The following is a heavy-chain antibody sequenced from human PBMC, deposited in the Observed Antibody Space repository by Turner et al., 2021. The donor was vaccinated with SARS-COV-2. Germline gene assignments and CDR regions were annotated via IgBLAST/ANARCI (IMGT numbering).Heavy chain of an antibody. CDR3: ARDGDGTVDLDY. D-gene: IGHD1-7*01. CDR2: ITSDGTST. J-gene: IGHJ4*02. Sequence: EVQLVESGGGLVQPGGSLRLSCAASGFTFRNYWMHWVRQGPGEGLVCVSHITSDGTSTSYADAVKGRFTISRDNAKNTLYLQMNSLGAEDTAVYYCARDGDGTVDLDYWGQGTLVTVSS. CDR1: GFTFRNYW. V-gene: IGHV3-74*01.